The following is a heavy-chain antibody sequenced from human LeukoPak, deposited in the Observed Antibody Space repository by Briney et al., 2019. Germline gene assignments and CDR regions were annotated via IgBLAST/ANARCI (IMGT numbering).Heavy chain of an antibody. Sequence: GGSLRLSCAASGFTFSSYWMHWVRQAPGKGLVWVSRINSDGSSTSYADSVKGRFTISRDNAKNTLYLQMNSPRAEDTAVYYCARETDQWLVYFDYWGQGTLVTVSS. CDR1: GFTFSSYW. CDR2: INSDGSST. V-gene: IGHV3-74*01. J-gene: IGHJ4*02. CDR3: ARETDQWLVYFDY. D-gene: IGHD6-19*01.